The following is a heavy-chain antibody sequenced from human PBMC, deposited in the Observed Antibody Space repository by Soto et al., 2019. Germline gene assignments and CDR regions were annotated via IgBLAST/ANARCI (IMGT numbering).Heavy chain of an antibody. Sequence: GESLKISCKGSGYSFTSYWISWVRQMPGKGLEWMGRIDPSDSYTNYSPSFQGHVTISADKSISTAYLQWSSLKASDTAMYYCARFYDFWSGSNDAFDIWGQGTMVTVSS. CDR3: ARFYDFWSGSNDAFDI. J-gene: IGHJ3*02. V-gene: IGHV5-10-1*01. CDR1: GYSFTSYW. D-gene: IGHD3-3*01. CDR2: IDPSDSYT.